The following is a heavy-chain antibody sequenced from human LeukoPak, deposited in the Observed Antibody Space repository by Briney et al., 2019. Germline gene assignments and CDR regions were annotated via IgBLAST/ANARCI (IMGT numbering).Heavy chain of an antibody. CDR3: ARGLLPLDY. D-gene: IGHD2-15*01. CDR2: IYYSGST. V-gene: IGHV4-59*01. CDR1: GGSISSYY. J-gene: IGHJ4*02. Sequence: SETLSLTCTVSGGSISSYYWSWLRQPPGKGLEWIGYIYYSGSTNYNPSLKSRVTISVDTSKNQFSLKLSSVTAADTAVYYCARGLLPLDYWGQGTLVTVSS.